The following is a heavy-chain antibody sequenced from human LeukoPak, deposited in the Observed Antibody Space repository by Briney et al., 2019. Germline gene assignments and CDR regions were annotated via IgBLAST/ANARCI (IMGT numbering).Heavy chain of an antibody. J-gene: IGHJ4*02. CDR2: IYYSGST. CDR1: GGSISSSSYY. V-gene: IGHV4-39*07. CDR3: ARSGYSYGYGFDY. Sequence: SETLSLTCTVSGGSISSSSYYWGWIRQPPGKGLEWIGSIYYSGSTYYNPSLKSRVTISVDTSKNQFSLKLSSVTAADTAVYYCARSGYSYGYGFDYWGQGTLVTVSS. D-gene: IGHD5-18*01.